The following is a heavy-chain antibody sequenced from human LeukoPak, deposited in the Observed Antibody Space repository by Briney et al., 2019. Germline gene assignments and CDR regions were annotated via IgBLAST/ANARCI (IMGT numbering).Heavy chain of an antibody. CDR1: GYTFSSYD. D-gene: IGHD3-22*01. J-gene: IGHJ4*02. CDR3: ARGRDSSGYLFDS. V-gene: IGHV1-8*01. Sequence: ASVKVSCKAYGYTFSSYDINWVRQATGQGLEWMGWVNPNSGNTGYAQKFQGRVTMTRDTSISTAYMELSSLRSDDTAVYYCARGRDSSGYLFDSWGQGTLVTVSS. CDR2: VNPNSGNT.